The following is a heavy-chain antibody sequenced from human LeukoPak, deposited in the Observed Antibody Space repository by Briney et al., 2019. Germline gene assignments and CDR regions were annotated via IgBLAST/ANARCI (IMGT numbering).Heavy chain of an antibody. V-gene: IGHV4-59*01. D-gene: IGHD2-15*01. Sequence: PSETLSLTCTVSGGSISSYYWSWIRQPPGKGLEWIGYIYYSGSTNYNPPLKSRVTISVDTSKNQFSLKLSSVTAADTAVYYCARDEGGNYFDYWGQGTLVTVSS. CDR1: GGSISSYY. CDR3: ARDEGGNYFDY. J-gene: IGHJ4*02. CDR2: IYYSGST.